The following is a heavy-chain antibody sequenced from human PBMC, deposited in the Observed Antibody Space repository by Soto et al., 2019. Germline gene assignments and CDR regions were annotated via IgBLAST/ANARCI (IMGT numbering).Heavy chain of an antibody. CDR1: GGSISSSSYY. V-gene: IGHV4-39*01. D-gene: IGHD3-3*01. CDR3: ASGKETIFGVVIRYYYYGMDV. Sequence: PSETLSLTCTVSGGSISSSSYYWGWIRQPPGKGLEWIGSIYYSGSTYYNPSLKSRVTISVDTSKNQFSLELSSVTAADTAVYYCASGKETIFGVVIRYYYYGMDVWGQGTTVTVSS. J-gene: IGHJ6*02. CDR2: IYYSGST.